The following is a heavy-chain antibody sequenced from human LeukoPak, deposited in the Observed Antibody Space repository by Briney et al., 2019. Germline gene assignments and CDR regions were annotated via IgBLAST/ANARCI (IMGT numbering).Heavy chain of an antibody. Sequence: GGSLRLSCAASGFTFSSYGMHWVRQAPGKGLEWVAVVSYDGSNKYYADSVKGRFTISRDNSKNTLYLQMNSLRTEDTAVYYCATTPYCGGDCYSYYFDSWGQGTLVTVSS. CDR2: VSYDGSNK. CDR1: GFTFSSYG. J-gene: IGHJ4*02. D-gene: IGHD2-21*02. V-gene: IGHV3-30*03. CDR3: ATTPYCGGDCYSYYFDS.